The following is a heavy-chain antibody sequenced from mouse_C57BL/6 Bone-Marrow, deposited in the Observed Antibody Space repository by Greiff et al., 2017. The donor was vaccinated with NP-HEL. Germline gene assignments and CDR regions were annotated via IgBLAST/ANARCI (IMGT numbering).Heavy chain of an antibody. CDR1: GYTFTDYY. Sequence: VQLQQSGAELVRPGASVKLSCKASGYTFTDYYINWVKQRPGQGLEWIARIYPGSGNTYYNEKFKGKATLTAEKSSSTAYMQLSSLTSEDSAVYFCARGIYYYGSRAMDYWGQGTSVTVSS. J-gene: IGHJ4*01. CDR2: IYPGSGNT. CDR3: ARGIYYYGSRAMDY. D-gene: IGHD1-1*01. V-gene: IGHV1-76*01.